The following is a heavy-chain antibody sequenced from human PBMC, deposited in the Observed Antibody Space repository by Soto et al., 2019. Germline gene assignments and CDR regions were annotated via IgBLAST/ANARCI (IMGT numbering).Heavy chain of an antibody. D-gene: IGHD3-3*01. J-gene: IGHJ4*02. Sequence: PGGSLRLSCAASGFTFSSYAMHWVRQAPGKGLEWVAVISYDGSNKYYADSVKGRFTISRDNSKNTLYLQMNSLRAEDTAVYYCARDRYYDFWSGSYFDSWGQGTLVTVSS. V-gene: IGHV3-30-3*01. CDR3: ARDRYYDFWSGSYFDS. CDR2: ISYDGSNK. CDR1: GFTFSSYA.